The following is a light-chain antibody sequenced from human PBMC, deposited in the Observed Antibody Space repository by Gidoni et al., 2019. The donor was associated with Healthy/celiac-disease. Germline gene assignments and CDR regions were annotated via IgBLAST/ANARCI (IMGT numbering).Light chain of an antibody. Sequence: DIVMTQSPLYLPVTSGKPASIACRSSQSLLHSNGYNYLDWYLQKPGQSPQLLIYLGSNRASGVPDRFSGSGSGTDFTLKISRVEAEDVGVYYCMQALQTPYTFGQGTKLEIK. V-gene: IGKV2-28*01. CDR2: LGS. CDR1: QSLLHSNGYNY. J-gene: IGKJ2*01. CDR3: MQALQTPYT.